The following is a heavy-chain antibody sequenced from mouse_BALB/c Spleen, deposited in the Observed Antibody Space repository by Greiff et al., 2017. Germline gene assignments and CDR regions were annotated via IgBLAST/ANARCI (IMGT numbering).Heavy chain of an antibody. D-gene: IGHD2-2*01. V-gene: IGHV2-9*02. CDR1: GFSLTSYG. CDR2: IWAGGST. CDR3: ASHGYHYAMDY. J-gene: IGHJ4*01. Sequence: QVQLKESGPGLVAPSQSLSITCTVSGFSLTSYGVHWVRQPPGKGLEWLGVIWAGGSTNYNSALMSRLSISKDNSKSQVFLKMNSLQTDDTAMYYCASHGYHYAMDYWGQGTSVTVSS.